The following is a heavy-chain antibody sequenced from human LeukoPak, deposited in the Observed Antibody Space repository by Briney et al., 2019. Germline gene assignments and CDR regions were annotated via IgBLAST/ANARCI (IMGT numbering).Heavy chain of an antibody. CDR3: AKTPRGYSYGFAR. D-gene: IGHD5-18*01. V-gene: IGHV3-30*18. J-gene: IGHJ4*02. Sequence: GRSLRLSCAASGFTFSSYGMHWVRQAPGKGLEWVAVISYDGSNKYYADSVKGRFTISRDNSKNTLYLQMNSLRAEDTAVYYCAKTPRGYSYGFARWGQGTLVTVSS. CDR2: ISYDGSNK. CDR1: GFTFSSYG.